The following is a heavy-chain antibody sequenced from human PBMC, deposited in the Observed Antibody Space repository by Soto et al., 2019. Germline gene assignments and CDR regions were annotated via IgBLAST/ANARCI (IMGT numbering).Heavy chain of an antibody. D-gene: IGHD5-12*01. CDR1: GGSISTDGYY. Sequence: SETLSLTCSVSGGSISTDGYYWSWIRQLPGKGLEWIGYIYHSGTTYHNPSLKSRLSMSVDTSKNQFSLNLKSVTAADTAVYYCARAAPSWISFNGMDVWGQGTTVTVSS. CDR3: ARAAPSWISFNGMDV. V-gene: IGHV4-31*03. CDR2: IYHSGTT. J-gene: IGHJ6*02.